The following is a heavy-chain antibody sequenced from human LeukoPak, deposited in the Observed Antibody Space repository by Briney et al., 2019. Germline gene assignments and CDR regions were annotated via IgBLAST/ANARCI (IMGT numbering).Heavy chain of an antibody. CDR2: IIPILGIA. CDR1: GGTFSSYA. D-gene: IGHD2-15*01. V-gene: IGHV1-69*04. CDR3: ARLYCSGGSCYEGQDAFDI. J-gene: IGHJ3*02. Sequence: SVKVSCKASGGTFSSYAISWVRQAPGQGLEWMGRIIPILGIANYAQKFQGRVTITADKSTSTDYMELSSLRSEDTAVYYCARLYCSGGSCYEGQDAFDIWGQGTMVTVSS.